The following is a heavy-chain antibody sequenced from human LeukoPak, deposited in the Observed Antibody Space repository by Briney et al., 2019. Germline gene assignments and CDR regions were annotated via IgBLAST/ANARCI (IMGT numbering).Heavy chain of an antibody. CDR3: VKVRGYSYGFFDY. D-gene: IGHD5-18*01. CDR2: ISWNSGTI. J-gene: IGHJ4*02. Sequence: GGSLRLSCAASGFTFRNYAMTWVRQAPGKGLEWVSGISWNSGTIDYADSVKGRFTISRDNARNSLYLLMNSLRAEDTALYYCVKVRGYSYGFFDYWGQGTLVTVSS. V-gene: IGHV3-9*01. CDR1: GFTFRNYA.